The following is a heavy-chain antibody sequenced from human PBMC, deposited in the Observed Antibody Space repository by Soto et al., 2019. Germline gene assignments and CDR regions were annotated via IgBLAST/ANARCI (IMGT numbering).Heavy chain of an antibody. CDR1: GFTFSDYY. Sequence: QVQLVESGGGLVRPGGSLRLSCATSGFTFSDYYMSWIRQAPGKGLEWVSYIASRDPTVYYADSVRGRLTISRDNARNLLYMQMDNLRADDTAVYYCAREKSSGYYGMDVWGQGTTVTVSS. J-gene: IGHJ6*02. CDR2: IASRDPTV. V-gene: IGHV3-11*01. D-gene: IGHD3-22*01. CDR3: AREKSSGYYGMDV.